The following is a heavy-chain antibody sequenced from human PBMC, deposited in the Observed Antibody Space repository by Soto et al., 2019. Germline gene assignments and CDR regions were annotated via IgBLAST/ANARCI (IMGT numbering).Heavy chain of an antibody. CDR3: AAPITGTTRWSFDY. CDR2: IIVGSGNT. J-gene: IGHJ4*02. D-gene: IGHD1-7*01. Sequence: SVKVSCKASGFTFTSSAVQWVRQARGQRLEWIGWIIVGSGNTNYAQKFQERVTITRDMSTSTAYMELSSLRSEDTAVYYCAAPITGTTRWSFDYWGQGTLVTVSS. V-gene: IGHV1-58*01. CDR1: GFTFTSSA.